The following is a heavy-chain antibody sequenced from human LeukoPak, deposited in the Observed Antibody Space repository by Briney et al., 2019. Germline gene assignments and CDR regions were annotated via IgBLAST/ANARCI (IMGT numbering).Heavy chain of an antibody. CDR2: MNSNSGNT. V-gene: IGHV1-8*01. J-gene: IGHJ4*02. CDR3: ARGLDYYDSSGYPYFDY. Sequence: ASVKVSCKASGYTFTSYEINWVRQATGQGLEWMGLMNSNSGNTAYAQKFQGRVTMTRDTSISTAYMELSRLRSDDTAVYYCARGLDYYDSSGYPYFDYWGQGTLVTVSS. CDR1: GYTFTSYE. D-gene: IGHD3-22*01.